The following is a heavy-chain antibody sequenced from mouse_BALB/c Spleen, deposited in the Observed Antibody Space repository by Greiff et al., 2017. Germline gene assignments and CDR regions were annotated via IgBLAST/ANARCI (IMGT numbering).Heavy chain of an antibody. CDR3: ASDDGSLFDY. D-gene: IGHD2-3*01. V-gene: IGHV5-6-5*01. CDR2: ISSGGST. CDR1: GFTFSSYA. J-gene: IGHJ2*01. Sequence: DVKLVESGGGLVKPGGSLKLSCAASGFTFSSYAMSWVRQTPEKRLEWVASISSGGSTYYPDSVKGRFTISRDNARNILYLQMSSLRSEDTAMYYCASDDGSLFDYWGQGTTLTVSS.